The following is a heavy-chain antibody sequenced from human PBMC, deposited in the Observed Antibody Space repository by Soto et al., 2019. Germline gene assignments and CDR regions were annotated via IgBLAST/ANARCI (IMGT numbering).Heavy chain of an antibody. V-gene: IGHV4-59*01. CDR3: ARDQGMVAQST. CDR2: IYYSGST. D-gene: IGHD2-15*01. J-gene: IGHJ5*02. CDR1: GGSISSYY. Sequence: PSETLSLTCTVSGGSISSYYWSWIRQPPGKGLEWIGYIYYSGSTNYNPSLKSRVTISVDTSKNQFSLKLSSVTAADTAVYYWARDQGMVAQSTWGQGTLVTVSS.